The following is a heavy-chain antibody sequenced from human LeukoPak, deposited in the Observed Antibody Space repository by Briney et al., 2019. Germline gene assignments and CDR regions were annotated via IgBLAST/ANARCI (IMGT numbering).Heavy chain of an antibody. CDR3: ARVAPTYYYGSGSDAFDI. D-gene: IGHD3-10*01. CDR2: TYYRSKWYN. J-gene: IGHJ3*02. Sequence: SQTLSLTCAISGDSVSSNSAAWNWVRQSPSRGLEWLGRTYYRSKWYNDYAVSVKSRITINPDTSKNQFSLQLNSVTPEDTAVYYCARVAPTYYYGSGSDAFDIWGQGTMVTVSS. V-gene: IGHV6-1*01. CDR1: GDSVSSNSAA.